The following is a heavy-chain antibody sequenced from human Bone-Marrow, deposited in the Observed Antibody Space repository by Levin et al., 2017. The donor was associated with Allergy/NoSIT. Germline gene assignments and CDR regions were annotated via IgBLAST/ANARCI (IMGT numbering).Heavy chain of an antibody. CDR2: MNPNSGNT. CDR1: GYTFTSYD. V-gene: IGHV1-8*01. CDR3: ARGLSLELDFPKNYYGMDG. J-gene: IGHJ6*02. Sequence: GESLKISCKASGYTFTSYDINWVRQATGQGLEWMGWMNPNSGNTGYAQKFQGRVTMTRNTSISTAYMELSSLRSEDTAVYYCARGLSLELDFPKNYYGMDGWGQGTTVTVSS. D-gene: IGHD1-7*01.